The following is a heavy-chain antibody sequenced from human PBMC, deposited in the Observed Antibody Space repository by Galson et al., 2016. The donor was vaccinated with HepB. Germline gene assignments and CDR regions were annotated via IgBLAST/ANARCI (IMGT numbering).Heavy chain of an antibody. Sequence: CAISGDSVSSTSANWNWIRQSPSRGLEWLGRTYYKSKWYNDYAVSVQSRITINPDTSKNQFSLQLDSMTPGDTAVYYCARTSPFNTGTFDYWGQGTLVTVSS. V-gene: IGHV6-1*01. CDR1: GDSVSSTSAN. CDR2: TYYKSKWYN. D-gene: IGHD1-7*01. J-gene: IGHJ4*02. CDR3: ARTSPFNTGTFDY.